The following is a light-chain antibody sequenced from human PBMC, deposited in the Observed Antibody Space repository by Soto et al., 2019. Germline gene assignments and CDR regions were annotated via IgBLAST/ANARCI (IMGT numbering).Light chain of an antibody. CDR1: SSDVGSYDL. J-gene: IGLJ3*02. CDR2: EVS. Sequence: QSALTQPASVSGSPGQSITISCTGSSSDVGSYDLVSWYQQPPGKAPKVMIYEVSKRPSGVSNRLSGSKSGNTASLTISGLQAEDEADYYCCSYAGSNTWVFGGGTKLTVL. CDR3: CSYAGSNTWV. V-gene: IGLV2-23*02.